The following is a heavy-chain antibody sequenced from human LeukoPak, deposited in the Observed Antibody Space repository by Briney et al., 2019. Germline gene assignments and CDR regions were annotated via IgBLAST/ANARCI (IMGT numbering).Heavy chain of an antibody. Sequence: ASVKDSCKASGYTFTSYGISWVRQAPGQGLEWMGWISAYNGNTNYAQKLQGRVTMTTDTSTSTAYMELRSLRSDDTAVYYCARDQYSSGWYPSDYWGQGTLVTVSS. J-gene: IGHJ4*02. CDR3: ARDQYSSGWYPSDY. D-gene: IGHD6-19*01. CDR1: GYTFTSYG. CDR2: ISAYNGNT. V-gene: IGHV1-18*01.